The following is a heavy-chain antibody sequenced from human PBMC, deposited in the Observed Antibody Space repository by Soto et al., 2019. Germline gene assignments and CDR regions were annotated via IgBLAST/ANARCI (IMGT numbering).Heavy chain of an antibody. Sequence: QVQLQESGPGLVKPSETLSLTCTVSGGSISSYYWSWIRQPPGKGLEWIGYIYYSGSTNYNPTLKIRVTISVDTSKNQFSLNLSSVTAADTAVYYCARDMGSSWYPFDYWGKRTLVTVSS. CDR3: ARDMGSSWYPFDY. CDR1: GGSISSYY. CDR2: IYYSGST. J-gene: IGHJ4*02. V-gene: IGHV4-59*01. D-gene: IGHD6-13*01.